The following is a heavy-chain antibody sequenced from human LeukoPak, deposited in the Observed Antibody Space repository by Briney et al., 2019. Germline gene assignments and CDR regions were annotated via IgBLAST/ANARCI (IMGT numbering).Heavy chain of an antibody. D-gene: IGHD2-2*01. V-gene: IGHV4-59*12. Sequence: YPSETLSLTCTVSGGSISSYYWSWIRQPPGKGLEWIGYIYYSGSTNYNPSLKSRVTMSVDTSKNQFSLKLSSVTAADTAVYYCARDRRIVVVPAAIRGMDVWGQGTTVTVSS. CDR2: IYYSGST. CDR3: ARDRRIVVVPAAIRGMDV. CDR1: GGSISSYY. J-gene: IGHJ6*02.